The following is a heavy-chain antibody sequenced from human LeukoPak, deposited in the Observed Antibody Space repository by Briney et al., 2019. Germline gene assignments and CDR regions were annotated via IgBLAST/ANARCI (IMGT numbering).Heavy chain of an antibody. CDR2: IYISRTT. CDR3: ARYRVTIFGVVISPYGMDV. Sequence: PSETLSLTCTVSGGSISSYYWSWIRKPPGKGLEWIGYIYISRTTNYNPSRNSRVTISVDTSKNQFSLKLSSVTAADTAVYYCARYRVTIFGVVISPYGMDVWGQGTTVTVSS. J-gene: IGHJ6*02. D-gene: IGHD3-3*01. V-gene: IGHV4-4*08. CDR1: GGSISSYY.